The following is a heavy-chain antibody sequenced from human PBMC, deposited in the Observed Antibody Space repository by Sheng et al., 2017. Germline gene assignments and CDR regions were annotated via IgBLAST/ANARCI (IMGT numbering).Heavy chain of an antibody. J-gene: IGHJ6*03. CDR1: GFTFSSFD. Sequence: VQLVESGGGVVQPGRSLRVSCAASGFTFSSFDMNWVRQAPGKGLEWISYISDRGSSIYYADSVKGRFTISRDNAKNSLYLQMNSLRAEDTAVYYCARERSYYYYMDVWGQGTTVTVSS. V-gene: IGHV3-48*03. CDR3: ARERSYYYYMDV. CDR2: ISDRGSSI.